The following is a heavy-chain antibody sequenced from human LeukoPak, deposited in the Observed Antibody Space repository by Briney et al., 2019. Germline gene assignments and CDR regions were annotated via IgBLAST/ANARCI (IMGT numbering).Heavy chain of an antibody. CDR3: ATTPGTMVRGVILY. D-gene: IGHD3-10*01. CDR1: GGSISSGGYY. V-gene: IGHV4-31*03. CDR2: IYYGGNT. J-gene: IGHJ4*02. Sequence: SQTLSLTCTVSGGSISSGGYYWSWIRQHPGKGQEWIGYIYYGGNTDYNPSLKSRVTMSVDTSKNQFSLKLSSVTTADTAVYYCATTPGTMVRGVILYWGQGTLVTVSS.